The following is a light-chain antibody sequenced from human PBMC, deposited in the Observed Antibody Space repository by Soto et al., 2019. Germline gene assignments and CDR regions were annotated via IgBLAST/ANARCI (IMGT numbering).Light chain of an antibody. CDR2: EVT. Sequence: QSVLTQPASVSGSHGRSITISCTGTSSDVGGYNYVSWYQQHPGKPPQLLIYEVTNRPSGVSNRFSGSKSGNTASLTISGVQAEDEADYYCSSYRSNNVIFGGGTQLTVL. CDR1: SSDVGGYNY. V-gene: IGLV2-14*01. CDR3: SSYRSNNVI. J-gene: IGLJ7*01.